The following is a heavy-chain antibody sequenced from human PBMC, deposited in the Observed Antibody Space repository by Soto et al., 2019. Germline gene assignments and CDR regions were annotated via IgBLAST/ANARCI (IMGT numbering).Heavy chain of an antibody. CDR2: IYYSGT. V-gene: IGHV4-31*03. D-gene: IGHD3-10*01. J-gene: IGHJ4*02. CDR1: GGSISSGGYH. Sequence: QVQLQESGPGLVKPSQTLSLTCTVSGGSISSGGYHWSWIRQHPGKGLEWIGYIYYSGTSYNPSLQSRVTISVDPSKNQFSLKLSSVTAADTAVYFCARGVRDWGQGTLVTVSS. CDR3: ARGVRD.